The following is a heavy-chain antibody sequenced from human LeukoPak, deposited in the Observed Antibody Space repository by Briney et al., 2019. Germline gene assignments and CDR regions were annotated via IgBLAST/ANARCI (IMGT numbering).Heavy chain of an antibody. V-gene: IGHV1-2*02. CDR1: GGTFSSYA. D-gene: IGHD3-22*01. Sequence: ASVKVSCKASGGTFSSYAISWVRQAPGQGLEWMGWINPNSGGTNYAQKFQGRVTMTRDTSISTAYMELSRLRSDDTAVYYCARGGRSSGYSVDYWGQGTLVTVSS. J-gene: IGHJ4*02. CDR3: ARGGRSSGYSVDY. CDR2: INPNSGGT.